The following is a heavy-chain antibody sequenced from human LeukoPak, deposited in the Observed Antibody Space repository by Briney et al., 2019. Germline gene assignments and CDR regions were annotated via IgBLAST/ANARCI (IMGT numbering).Heavy chain of an antibody. Sequence: AGGSLRLSCAASGFTVSSNYMSWVRQAPGKGLEWVSVIYSGGSTYYADSVKGRFTISRDNSKNTLYLQMNSLRAEDTAVYYCAKGSSSWSDYYYYGMDVWGQGTTVTVSS. CDR3: AKGSSSWSDYYYYGMDV. CDR1: GFTVSSNY. D-gene: IGHD6-13*01. V-gene: IGHV3-66*01. J-gene: IGHJ6*02. CDR2: IYSGGST.